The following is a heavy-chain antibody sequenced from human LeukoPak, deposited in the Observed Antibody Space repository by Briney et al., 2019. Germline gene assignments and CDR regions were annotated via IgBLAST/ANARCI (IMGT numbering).Heavy chain of an antibody. CDR1: GYTFTGYH. Sequence: ASVKVSCKASGYTFTGYHMHWVRQAPGQGLEWMGWINPNSGGTNYAQKFQGRVTMTRDTSISTAYMELSRLRSDDTAVYYCARDTGAYCGGDCFAFDIWGQGTMVTVSS. CDR3: ARDTGAYCGGDCFAFDI. J-gene: IGHJ3*02. CDR2: INPNSGGT. D-gene: IGHD2-21*01. V-gene: IGHV1-2*02.